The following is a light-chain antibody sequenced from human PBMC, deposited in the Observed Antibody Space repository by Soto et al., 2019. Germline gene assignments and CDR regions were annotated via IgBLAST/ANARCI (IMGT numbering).Light chain of an antibody. CDR1: SSDVGGYNY. Sequence: QSVLTQPPSASGSPGQSVTISCTGTSSDVGGYNYVSWYQHHPGKAPKLMIYEVSKRPSGVPDRFSGSKSGNTASLSVTGLQTDDEAHYYCSSHAGANSYLIFGGGTKLPVL. J-gene: IGLJ2*01. CDR3: SSHAGANSYLI. V-gene: IGLV2-8*01. CDR2: EVS.